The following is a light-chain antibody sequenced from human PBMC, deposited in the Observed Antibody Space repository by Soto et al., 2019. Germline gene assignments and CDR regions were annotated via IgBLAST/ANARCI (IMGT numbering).Light chain of an antibody. CDR2: GAS. CDR3: QRYGSSPLYT. V-gene: IGKV3-20*01. Sequence: EIVLTQSPGTLSLSPGERATLSCRASQSVSSSYLGWYQQKPGQAPRLLIYGASSRATGIPDRFSGSGSGTGLTSTNSRPEPEDFAVYYCQRYGSSPLYTFGQGTKLEIK. CDR1: QSVSSSY. J-gene: IGKJ2*01.